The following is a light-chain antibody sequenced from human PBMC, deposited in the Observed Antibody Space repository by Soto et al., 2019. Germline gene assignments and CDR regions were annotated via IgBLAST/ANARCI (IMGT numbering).Light chain of an antibody. Sequence: QSVLTQPPSASGSPGQSVTISCTGTKNDIGVYDSVSWYQHHPGKAPRLIIYEVVQRPSGVPDRFSGSKSGNMASLTVSGLQAADEGDYFCKSYAGSNTYVFGSGTKVTVL. V-gene: IGLV2-8*01. CDR3: KSYAGSNTYV. CDR2: EVV. CDR1: KNDIGVYDS. J-gene: IGLJ1*01.